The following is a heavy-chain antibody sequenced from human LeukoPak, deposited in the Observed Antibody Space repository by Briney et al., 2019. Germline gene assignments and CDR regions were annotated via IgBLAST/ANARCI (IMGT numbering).Heavy chain of an antibody. CDR3: AKAPLYDSSGYKLGIFDY. J-gene: IGHJ4*02. D-gene: IGHD3-22*01. Sequence: GGSLRLSCAASGFTFSSYAMSWVRQAPGKGLDWVSAISGSGGNTYYADSVKGRFTISRDNSKNTLYLQMNSLRAEDTAVYYCAKAPLYDSSGYKLGIFDYWGQGTLVTVSS. CDR2: ISGSGGNT. CDR1: GFTFSSYA. V-gene: IGHV3-23*01.